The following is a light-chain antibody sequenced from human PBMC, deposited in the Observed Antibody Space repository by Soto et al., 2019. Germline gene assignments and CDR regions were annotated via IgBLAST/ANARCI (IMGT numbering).Light chain of an antibody. V-gene: IGLV4-60*02. CDR1: SGHSSYI. CDR2: LEGSGSY. CDR3: GTWDSNTHTV. J-gene: IGLJ3*02. Sequence: QLVLTQSSSASASLGSSVKLTCTLSSGHSSYIIAWHQQQPGKAPRYLMKLEGSGSYNKGSGVPDRFSGSSSGADRYLTISNLQFEDEADYYCGTWDSNTHTVFGGGTKLTVL.